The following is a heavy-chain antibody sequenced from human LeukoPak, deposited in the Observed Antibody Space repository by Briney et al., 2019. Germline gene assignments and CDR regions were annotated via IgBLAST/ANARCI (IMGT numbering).Heavy chain of an antibody. CDR1: GGSFSGYY. CDR2: INHSGST. V-gene: IGHV4-34*01. CDR3: ARGTLWPGSFDI. J-gene: IGHJ3*02. Sequence: SETLSLTCAVYGGSFSGYYWSWIRQPPGKGLEWIGEINHSGSTNYNPSLKSRVTTSVDTSKNQFSLKLSSVTAADTAVYYCARGTLWPGSFDIWGQGTMITVSS. D-gene: IGHD5-18*01.